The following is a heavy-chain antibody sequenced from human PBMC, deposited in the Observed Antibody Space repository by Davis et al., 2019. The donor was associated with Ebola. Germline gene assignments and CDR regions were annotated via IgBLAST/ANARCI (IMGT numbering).Heavy chain of an antibody. CDR3: ARDHNWAFDS. CDR1: GFTFSNYG. V-gene: IGHV3-30*03. Sequence: GESLKISCAASGFTFSNYGVHWVRQAPGKGLEWVALISHDGSNKHYADSVKGRFTISRDNARNSLYLQMNSLRDEDTALYYCARDHNWAFDSWGQGSLVTVSS. CDR2: ISHDGSNK. D-gene: IGHD1-1*01. J-gene: IGHJ4*02.